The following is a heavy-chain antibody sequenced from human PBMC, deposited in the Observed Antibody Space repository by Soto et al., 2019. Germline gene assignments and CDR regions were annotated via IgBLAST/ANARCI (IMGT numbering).Heavy chain of an antibody. CDR2: IWNDGSNE. CDR3: ARDQTDSGGYSDS. D-gene: IGHD3-22*01. V-gene: IGHV3-33*01. J-gene: IGHJ4*02. Sequence: SLRLSCEASGFTFSSYGMHWVRQAPGKGLEWVAIIWNDGSNEYYADSVKGRFTISRDNSKNTLYLQVSNLRAEDTAVYFCARDQTDSGGYSDSWGQGTLVTVSS. CDR1: GFTFSSYG.